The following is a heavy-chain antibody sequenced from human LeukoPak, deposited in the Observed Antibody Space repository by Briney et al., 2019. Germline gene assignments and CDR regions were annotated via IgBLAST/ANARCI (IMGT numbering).Heavy chain of an antibody. CDR3: ARADARPLKYSSSWLPPQDYFDY. V-gene: IGHV1-69*04. CDR2: IIPILGIA. D-gene: IGHD6-13*01. Sequence: GASVKVSCKASGGTFSSYAISWVRQAPGQGLEWMGRIIPILGIANYAQKFQGRVTITADKSTSAAYMELSSLRSEDTAVYYCARADARPLKYSSSWLPPQDYFDYWGQGTLVTVSS. CDR1: GGTFSSYA. J-gene: IGHJ4*02.